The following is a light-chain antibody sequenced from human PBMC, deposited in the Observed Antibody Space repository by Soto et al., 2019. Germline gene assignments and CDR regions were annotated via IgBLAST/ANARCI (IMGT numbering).Light chain of an antibody. V-gene: IGLV1-51*02. Sequence: QPVLTQPPSVSAAPGQKVTISCSGSSSNIGNNYVSWYQQLPGTAPKLLIYENNKRPSGIPDRFSGSKSGTSATLGITGLQTGDEADYYCETWDDSLSAEVFGGGTKLTVL. CDR2: ENN. CDR1: SSNIGNNY. J-gene: IGLJ3*02. CDR3: ETWDDSLSAEV.